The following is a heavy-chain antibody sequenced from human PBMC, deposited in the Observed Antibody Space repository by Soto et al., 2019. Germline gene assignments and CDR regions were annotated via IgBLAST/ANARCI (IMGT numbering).Heavy chain of an antibody. J-gene: IGHJ4*02. V-gene: IGHV4-39*01. Sequence: QLQLQESGPGLVKPSETLSLTCTVSGGSISSSSYYWGWIRQPPGKGLEWIGSINYSGSTYYNPPFKSRVTISVDTSKNQFSLKLSSVTAADTAIYYCARLSPHYWGQGTLVTVSS. CDR2: INYSGST. CDR3: ARLSPHY. CDR1: GGSISSSSYY.